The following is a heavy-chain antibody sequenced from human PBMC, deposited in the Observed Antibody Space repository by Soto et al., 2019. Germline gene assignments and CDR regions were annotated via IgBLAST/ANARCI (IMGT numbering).Heavy chain of an antibody. CDR2: INPSGGST. Sequence: GASVKVSCKASGYTFTSYYMHWVRQAPGQGLEWMGIINPSGGSTSYAQKFQGRVTMTRDNSKNTLYLQMNSLRAEDTAVYYCAKDLPGELLPTCFDSWGQGTLVTVSS. CDR3: AKDLPGELLPTCFDS. V-gene: IGHV1-46*01. CDR1: GYTFTSYY. D-gene: IGHD1-26*01. J-gene: IGHJ5*01.